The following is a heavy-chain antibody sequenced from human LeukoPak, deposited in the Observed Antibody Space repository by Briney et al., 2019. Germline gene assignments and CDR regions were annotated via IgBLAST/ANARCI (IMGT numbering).Heavy chain of an antibody. CDR2: MFYRGST. V-gene: IGHV4-39*01. CDR1: GVSISTSTNY. D-gene: IGHD1-26*01. J-gene: IGHJ4*02. Sequence: RPSGTLSLTCSVSGVSISTSTNYWAWIRQPPGKGLEWIGSMFYRGSTYYNPSLRSRVTISVDTSKNQFSLKLSSVTASDTAIFYCARQGGWGGAASLIEFWGQGTLVTVSS. CDR3: ARQGGWGGAASLIEF.